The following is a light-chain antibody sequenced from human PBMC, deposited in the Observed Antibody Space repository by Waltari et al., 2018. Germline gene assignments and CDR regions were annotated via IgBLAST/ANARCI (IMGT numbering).Light chain of an antibody. CDR1: QSVSGGY. V-gene: IGKV3-20*01. CDR2: TTS. CDR3: QTFGDSRT. Sequence: EIVLTQSPGTLSLSPGERAILSCRASQSVSGGYVAWYKQKPGQAPRVLIYTTSARATGIPDRFSGSGSGTDFTLTISRLEPEDSAVYYCQTFGDSRTFGQGTKVEI. J-gene: IGKJ1*01.